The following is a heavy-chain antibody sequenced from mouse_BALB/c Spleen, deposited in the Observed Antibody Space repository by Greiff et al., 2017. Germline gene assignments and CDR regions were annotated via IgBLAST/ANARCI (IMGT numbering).Heavy chain of an antibody. D-gene: IGHD2-3*01. CDR1: GYSITSDYA. CDR2: ISYSGST. V-gene: IGHV3-2*02. CDR3: ARRGDGYSFDY. J-gene: IGHJ2*01. Sequence: EVQGVESGPGLVKPSQSLSLTCTVTGYSITSDYAWNWIRQFPGNKLEWMGYISYSGSTSYNPSLKSRISITRDTSKNQFFLQLNSVTTEDTATYYCARRGDGYSFDYWGQGTTLTVSS.